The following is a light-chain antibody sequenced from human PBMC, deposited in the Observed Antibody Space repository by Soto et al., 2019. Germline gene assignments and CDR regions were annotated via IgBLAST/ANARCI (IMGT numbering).Light chain of an antibody. Sequence: QSVLTQPPSASGTPGQRVTISCSRSSSNIGTNFVYWYQQLPGMAPKLLIYRNSLRPSGVPDRFSGSKSGTSASLAISGLRSEDEADYYCAEWDYSLSVIFGGGTKVTVL. CDR1: SSNIGTNF. CDR2: RNS. J-gene: IGLJ2*01. CDR3: AEWDYSLSVI. V-gene: IGLV1-47*01.